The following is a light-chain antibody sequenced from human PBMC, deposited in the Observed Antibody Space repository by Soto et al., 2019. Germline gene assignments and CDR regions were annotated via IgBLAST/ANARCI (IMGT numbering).Light chain of an antibody. CDR2: YDD. V-gene: IGLV1-36*01. CDR3: AAWDDSLNGHVV. Sequence: QSVLTQPPSVSEAPRQRVTISCSGSSSNIGNNAVNWYQQLPGKALKLLIYYDDLLPSGVSDRFSGSKSGTSASLAISGLQSEDEADYYCAAWDDSLNGHVVFGGGTKLTVL. CDR1: SSNIGNNA. J-gene: IGLJ2*01.